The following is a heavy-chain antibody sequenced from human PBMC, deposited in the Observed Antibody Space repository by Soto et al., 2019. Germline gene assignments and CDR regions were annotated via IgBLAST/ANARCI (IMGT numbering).Heavy chain of an antibody. D-gene: IGHD2-2*01. CDR3: ARVARTCSSTSCYADYYYYYYMDV. CDR2: IYSGGST. V-gene: IGHV3-53*04. CDR1: GFTVSSNY. Sequence: EVQLVESGGGLVQPGGSPRLSCAASGFTVSSNYMSWVRQAPGKGLEWVSVIYSGGSTYYADSVKGRFTISRHNSKNTLYLQMNSLRAEDTAVYYCARVARTCSSTSCYADYYYYYYMDVWGKGTTVTVSS. J-gene: IGHJ6*03.